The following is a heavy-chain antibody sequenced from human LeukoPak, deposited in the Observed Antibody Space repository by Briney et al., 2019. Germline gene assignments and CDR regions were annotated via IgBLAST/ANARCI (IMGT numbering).Heavy chain of an antibody. CDR2: IYYSGST. Sequence: PSETLSLTYTVSGGSISSYYWTWIRQPPGKGLEWIGYIYYSGSTNYNPSLKSRVTISVDTSKNQFSLKLSSVTAADTAVYYCARRGTGDYYDSSGYYHTTYYFDYWGQGTLVTVSS. CDR3: ARRGTGDYYDSSGYYHTTYYFDY. J-gene: IGHJ4*02. CDR1: GGSISSYY. D-gene: IGHD3-22*01. V-gene: IGHV4-59*08.